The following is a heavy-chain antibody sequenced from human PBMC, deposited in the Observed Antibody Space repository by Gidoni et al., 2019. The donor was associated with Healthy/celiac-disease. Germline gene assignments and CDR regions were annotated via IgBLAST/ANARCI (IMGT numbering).Heavy chain of an antibody. CDR1: GGTFSSYA. D-gene: IGHD6-19*01. CDR2: IIPIFCTA. Sequence: QVQLVQSGPEVKKPWSSVKVSCKVSGGTFSSYAISWVRQAPGQGLEWMGGIIPIFCTANYAQKFQGRVTITADESTSTAYMELSSLRSEDTAVYYCARAPSSGWPEPPDYWGQGTLVTVSS. V-gene: IGHV1-69*01. CDR3: ARAPSSGWPEPPDY. J-gene: IGHJ4*02.